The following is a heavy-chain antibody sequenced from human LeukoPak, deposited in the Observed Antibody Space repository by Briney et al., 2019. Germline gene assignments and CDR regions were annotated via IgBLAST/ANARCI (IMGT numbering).Heavy chain of an antibody. CDR1: GFTFSSYA. J-gene: IGHJ5*02. CDR2: ISGSGGST. CDR3: AKFDWGVVPAGASGWFDP. D-gene: IGHD2-2*01. V-gene: IGHV3-23*01. Sequence: GGSLRLSCAASGFTFSSYAMSWVRQAPGKGLEWVSAISGSGGSTYYADSMKGRFTISRDNSKNTLYLQMNSLRAEDTAVYYCAKFDWGVVPAGASGWFDPWGQGTLVTVSS.